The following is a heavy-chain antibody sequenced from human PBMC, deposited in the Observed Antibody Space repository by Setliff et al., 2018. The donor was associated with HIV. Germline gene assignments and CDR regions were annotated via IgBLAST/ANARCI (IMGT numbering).Heavy chain of an antibody. CDR1: GFIFTKYG. V-gene: IGHV1-69*10. CDR3: VCRTVVAGKGLPPDS. CDR2: IIPILSMT. J-gene: IGHJ4*02. D-gene: IGHD6-19*01. Sequence: SVKVSCKASGFIFTKYGITWVRQAPGQGVEWMGGIIPILSMTSYAQKFQGRATITADISTSTAYLELSSLGSEDTALFYCVCRTVVAGKGLPPDSWGQGTLVTVSS.